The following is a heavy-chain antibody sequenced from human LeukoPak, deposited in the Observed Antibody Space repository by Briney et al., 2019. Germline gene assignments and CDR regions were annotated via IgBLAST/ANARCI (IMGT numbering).Heavy chain of an antibody. CDR1: GFTVGSNY. CDR3: TKRVKYGGTWDHFAD. J-gene: IGHJ4*02. D-gene: IGHD1-26*01. V-gene: IGHV3-53*01. CDR2: NADGGNT. Sequence: GGSLRLSCAASGFTVGSNYMSWVRQAPGKGLEWVSTVNADGGNTYYADSVKGRFTISRDNSKSTLILQMNSLRVEDTALYYCTKRVKYGGTWDHFADWGQGTLVTVSS.